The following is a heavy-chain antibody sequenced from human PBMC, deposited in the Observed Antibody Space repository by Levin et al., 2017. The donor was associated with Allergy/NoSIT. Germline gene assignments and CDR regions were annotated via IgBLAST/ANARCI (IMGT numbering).Heavy chain of an antibody. Sequence: PSETLSLTCTVSGGSISSGGYYWSWIRQHPGKGLEWIGYIYYSGSTYYNPSLKSRVTISVDTSKNQFSLKLSSVTAADTAVYYCARDADYGEHWYFDLWGRGTLVTVSS. CDR3: ARDADYGEHWYFDL. V-gene: IGHV4-31*03. J-gene: IGHJ2*01. D-gene: IGHD4-17*01. CDR2: IYYSGST. CDR1: GGSISSGGYY.